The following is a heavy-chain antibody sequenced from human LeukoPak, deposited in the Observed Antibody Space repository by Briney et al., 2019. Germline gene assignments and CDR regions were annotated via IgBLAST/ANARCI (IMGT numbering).Heavy chain of an antibody. J-gene: IGHJ4*02. D-gene: IGHD3-22*01. V-gene: IGHV1-18*01. CDR1: GYTFTSYG. CDR3: ARCAYYYYDSSGYTLDY. Sequence: ASVKVSCKASGYTFTSYGISWVRQAPGQGLEWMGWISAYNGNTNYAQRLQGRVTMTTDTSTSTAYMELRSLRSDDTAVYYCARCAYYYYDSSGYTLDYWGQGTLVTVSS. CDR2: ISAYNGNT.